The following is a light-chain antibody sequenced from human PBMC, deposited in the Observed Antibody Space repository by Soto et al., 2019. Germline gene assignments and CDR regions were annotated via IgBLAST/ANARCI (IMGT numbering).Light chain of an antibody. CDR3: QQYNNWPQT. V-gene: IGKV3-15*01. CDR1: QSDSSN. J-gene: IGKJ1*01. Sequence: EIVMTQSPATLSVSPGERATLSCRASQSDSSNLAWYQQKPGQAPRLLIYGASTRATGIPARFSGSGSGTEFTLTISSLQSEDFAVYYCQQYNNWPQTFGQETKVEIK. CDR2: GAS.